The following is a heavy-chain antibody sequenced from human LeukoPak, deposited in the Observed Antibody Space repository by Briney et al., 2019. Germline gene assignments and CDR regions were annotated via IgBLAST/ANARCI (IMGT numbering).Heavy chain of an antibody. CDR1: GFTFSNYS. J-gene: IGHJ1*01. Sequence: GSLRLSCAASGFTFSNYSMNWVRQAPGKGLEWVSYISSSSSTIYYADSVKGRFTISRDNAKKSLYLQMNSLRAEDTAVYYCAYYYDSSGPYFQHWGQGTLVTVSS. CDR2: ISSSSSTI. D-gene: IGHD3-22*01. V-gene: IGHV3-48*01. CDR3: AYYYDSSGPYFQH.